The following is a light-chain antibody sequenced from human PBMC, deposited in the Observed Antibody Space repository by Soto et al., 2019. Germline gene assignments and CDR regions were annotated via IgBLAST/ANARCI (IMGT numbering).Light chain of an antibody. V-gene: IGKV3-15*01. CDR1: QSVGSF. Sequence: EKVMTQSPATLSMSPGERDTLSCRASQSVGSFLAWYQQKPGQAPRLLIYGASTRATGIPARFSGSGSGTEFTLTISSLQSEDFAVYYCQQYTNWPSWTFGQGTKVDIK. CDR3: QQYTNWPSWT. CDR2: GAS. J-gene: IGKJ1*01.